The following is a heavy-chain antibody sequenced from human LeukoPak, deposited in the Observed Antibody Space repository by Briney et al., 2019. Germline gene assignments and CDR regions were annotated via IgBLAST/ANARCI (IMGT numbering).Heavy chain of an antibody. D-gene: IGHD6-13*01. CDR2: IHYSGST. V-gene: IGHV4-39*07. CDR3: ARGYSSSPPYWYFDL. J-gene: IGHJ2*01. Sequence: SETLSLTCTVSGGSISSSSYYWAWIRQPPGKGLEWIGGIHYSGSTYYNPSLQSRVTISIDTSKNQFSLKLRFVTAADTAVYYCARGYSSSPPYWYFDLWGRGTLVTVSS. CDR1: GGSISSSSYY.